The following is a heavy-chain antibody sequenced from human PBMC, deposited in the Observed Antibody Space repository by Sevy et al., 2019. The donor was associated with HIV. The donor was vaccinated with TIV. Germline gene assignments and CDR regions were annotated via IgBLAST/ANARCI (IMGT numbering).Heavy chain of an antibody. CDR1: GFTFSSYA. V-gene: IGHV3-30*04. D-gene: IGHD6-19*01. Sequence: GGSLRLSCAASGFTFSSYAMHWVRQAPGKGLEWVAAISYDGSNKYYADSVKGRFTISRDNSKKTLYLQMNSLRAEDTAVYYCARQIAVAGSFDYWGQGTLVTVSS. J-gene: IGHJ4*02. CDR2: ISYDGSNK. CDR3: ARQIAVAGSFDY.